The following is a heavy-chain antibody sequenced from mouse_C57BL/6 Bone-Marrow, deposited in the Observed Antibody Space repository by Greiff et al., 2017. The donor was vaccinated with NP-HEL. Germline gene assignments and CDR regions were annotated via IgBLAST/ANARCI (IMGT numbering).Heavy chain of an antibody. Sequence: QVQLQQPGAELVMPGASVKLSCKASGYTFTSYWMHWVTQRPGQGLEWIGEIDPSDSYTNYNQKFKGQSTLTVDKSSSTAYMQLSSLTSEDSAVYYCARRGGSSYVWYFDVWGTGTTVTVSS. CDR3: ARRGGSSYVWYFDV. CDR1: GYTFTSYW. CDR2: IDPSDSYT. J-gene: IGHJ1*03. V-gene: IGHV1-69*01. D-gene: IGHD1-1*01.